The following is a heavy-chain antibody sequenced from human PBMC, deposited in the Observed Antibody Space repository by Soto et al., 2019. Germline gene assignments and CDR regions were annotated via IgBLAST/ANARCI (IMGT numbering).Heavy chain of an antibody. D-gene: IGHD2-15*01. CDR3: ARHVGHGDYFDS. CDR1: GGSISSYY. Sequence: PSETLSLTCTVSGGSISSYYWSWIRQPPGKGLEWIGYIYYSGSTNYNPSLKSRVTISVDTSKNQFSLKLSSVTAADTAVYYCARHVGHGDYFDSWGQGTLVTVSS. J-gene: IGHJ4*02. CDR2: IYYSGST. V-gene: IGHV4-59*01.